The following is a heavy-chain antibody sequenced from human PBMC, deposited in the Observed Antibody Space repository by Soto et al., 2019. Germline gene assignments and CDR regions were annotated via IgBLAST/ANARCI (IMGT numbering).Heavy chain of an antibody. V-gene: IGHV5-51*01. CDR3: ASLFAHFGVADYYYYGMDV. D-gene: IGHD3-3*01. CDR2: IYPGDSDT. J-gene: IGHJ6*02. CDR1: GYSFTSYW. Sequence: GESLKISCKGSGYSFTSYWIGWVRQIPGKGLEWMGIIYPGDSDTRYSPSFQGQVTISADKSISTAYLQWSSLKASDTAMYYCASLFAHFGVADYYYYGMDVWGQGTTVTVSS.